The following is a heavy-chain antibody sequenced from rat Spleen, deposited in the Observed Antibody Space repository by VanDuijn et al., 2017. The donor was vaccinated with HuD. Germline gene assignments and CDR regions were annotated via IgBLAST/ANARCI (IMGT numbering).Heavy chain of an antibody. CDR2: ISYDGSST. CDR3: VSHGARISRFAY. V-gene: IGHV5-29*01. J-gene: IGHJ3*01. D-gene: IGHD2-7*01. CDR1: GFTFSNYD. Sequence: EVQLVESGGGLVQPGRSLKLSCVASGFTFSNYDMAWVRQAPTKGLEWVASISYDGSSTYYRDSVKGRFTISRDNAKSTLYLQMDSLRSEDTATYYCVSHGARISRFAYWGQGTLVTVSS.